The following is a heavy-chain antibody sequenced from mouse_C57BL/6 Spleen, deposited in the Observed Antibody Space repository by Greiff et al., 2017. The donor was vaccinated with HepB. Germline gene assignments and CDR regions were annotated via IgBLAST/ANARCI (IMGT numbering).Heavy chain of an antibody. V-gene: IGHV5-9*01. CDR3: ARRTRTVRDWYFDV. CDR2: ISGGGGNT. D-gene: IGHD1-1*01. Sequence: EVKLMESGGGLVKPGGSLKLSCAASGFTFSSYTMSWVRQTPEKRLEWVATISGGGGNTYYPDSVKGRFTISRDNAKNTLYLQMSSLRSEDTALYYCARRTRTVRDWYFDVWGTGTTVTVSS. CDR1: GFTFSSYT. J-gene: IGHJ1*03.